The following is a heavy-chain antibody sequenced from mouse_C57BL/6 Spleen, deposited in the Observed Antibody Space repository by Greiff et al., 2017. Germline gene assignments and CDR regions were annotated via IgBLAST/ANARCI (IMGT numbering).Heavy chain of an antibody. J-gene: IGHJ4*01. CDR2: IDPNSGGT. CDR3: ARERYPYAMDY. CDR1: GYTFTSYW. V-gene: IGHV1-72*01. Sequence: VQLQQPGAELVKPGASVKLSCKASGYTFTSYWMHWVKQRPGRGLEWIGRIDPNSGGTTYNEKFKSKATLTVDKPSSTAYMQLSSLTSEDSAVYYCARERYPYAMDYWGQGTSVTVSS. D-gene: IGHD2-14*01.